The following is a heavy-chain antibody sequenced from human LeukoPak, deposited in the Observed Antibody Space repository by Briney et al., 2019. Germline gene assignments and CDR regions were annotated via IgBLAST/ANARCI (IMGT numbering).Heavy chain of an antibody. Sequence: ASVKVSCKASGYTFPGHHIHWVREAPGQGLEWMGWINPKNGGTNYAQKFQGRVTMTRDTSINTAFMELSRLNSDDTAVYFCARDGYGGNSFDYWGQGTLVTVSS. CDR3: ARDGYGGNSFDY. D-gene: IGHD4-23*01. CDR1: GYTFPGHH. CDR2: INPKNGGT. J-gene: IGHJ4*02. V-gene: IGHV1-2*02.